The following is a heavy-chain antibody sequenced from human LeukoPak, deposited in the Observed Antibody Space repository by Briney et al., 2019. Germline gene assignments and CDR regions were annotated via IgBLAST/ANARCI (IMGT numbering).Heavy chain of an antibody. CDR3: ARGSSSSGVVDY. CDR2: ISSNGGST. V-gene: IGHV3-64*01. CDR1: GFTFSSYA. Sequence: PGGSLRLSCAASGFTFSSYAMHWVRQAPGKGVEYVSAISSNGGSTYYANSVKGRFTISRDNSKNTLYLQMGSLRAEDMAVYYCARGSSSSGVVDYWGQGTLVTVSS. J-gene: IGHJ4*02. D-gene: IGHD6-6*01.